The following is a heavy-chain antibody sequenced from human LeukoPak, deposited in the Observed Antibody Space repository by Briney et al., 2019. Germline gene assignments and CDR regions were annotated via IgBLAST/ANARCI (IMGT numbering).Heavy chain of an antibody. Sequence: GGSLRLSCAASGFTFSSYAMSWVRQAPGKGLEWVSAISGSGGSTYYADSVKGRFTISRDNSKNTLYLQMNSLRAEDTAVYYCAKDLIFSIPGTLPYSSGWSGPDRPFDYWGQGTLVTVSS. J-gene: IGHJ4*02. CDR1: GFTFSSYA. CDR3: AKDLIFSIPGTLPYSSGWSGPDRPFDY. V-gene: IGHV3-23*01. D-gene: IGHD6-19*01. CDR2: ISGSGGST.